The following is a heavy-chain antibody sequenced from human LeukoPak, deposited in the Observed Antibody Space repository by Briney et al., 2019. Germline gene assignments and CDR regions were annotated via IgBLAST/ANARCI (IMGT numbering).Heavy chain of an antibody. Sequence: SETLSLTCAVYGGSFSGYYWSWIRQPPGKGLEWIGEINHSGSTNYNPSLKSRVTISADTSKNQFSLKLSSVTAADTAVYYCARKTMIVVVNWFDPGGQGTLVTVSS. CDR2: INHSGST. J-gene: IGHJ5*02. CDR3: ARKTMIVVVNWFDP. CDR1: GGSFSGYY. V-gene: IGHV4-34*01. D-gene: IGHD3-22*01.